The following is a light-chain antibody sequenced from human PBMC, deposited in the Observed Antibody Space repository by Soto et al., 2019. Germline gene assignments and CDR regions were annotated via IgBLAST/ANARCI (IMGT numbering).Light chain of an antibody. CDR1: QSVSSSY. CDR2: DAS. J-gene: IGKJ1*01. Sequence: EIVLTQSPGTLSLSPGERATLSCRASQSVSSSYLAWYKQKPGQAPRLLIYDASSRATGIPDRFSGSGSGTDVTLTISRLEREDFAVYYCQQYGSSPRTFGQGTKVEMK. V-gene: IGKV3-20*01. CDR3: QQYGSSPRT.